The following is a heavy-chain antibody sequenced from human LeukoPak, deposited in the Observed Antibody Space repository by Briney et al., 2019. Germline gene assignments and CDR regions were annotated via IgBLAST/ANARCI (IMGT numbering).Heavy chain of an antibody. J-gene: IGHJ4*02. CDR1: GEFFGGSY. CDR2: INHSGNT. D-gene: IGHD6-13*01. V-gene: IGHV4-34*01. CDR3: ARGLYLTTRGGAAAGFLDY. Sequence: SGTLSLTCTVHGEFFGGSYWNWIRQSPGKGLEWIGEINHSGNTNYNPSLKSRVTISVDTSQKQFSLRLSSVTAADTAVYYCARGLYLTTRGGAAAGFLDYWGQGNLVTVSS.